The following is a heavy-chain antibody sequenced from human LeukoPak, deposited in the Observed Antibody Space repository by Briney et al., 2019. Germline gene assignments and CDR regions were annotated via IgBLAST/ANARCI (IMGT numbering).Heavy chain of an antibody. CDR2: ITSISDGT. D-gene: IGHD3-10*01. V-gene: IGHV3-23*01. Sequence: GGSLRLSCAASRFTFKIYAMSWVRQAPGEGLEWVSSITSISDGTFYADSVKCGFTISRDNSKSTQYLQMNSLRAEDTALYYCVKDRPNYFGWNGHYYTRNGDSWGQGTLVTVFS. J-gene: IGHJ5*01. CDR1: RFTFKIYA. CDR3: VKDRPNYFGWNGHYYTRNGDS.